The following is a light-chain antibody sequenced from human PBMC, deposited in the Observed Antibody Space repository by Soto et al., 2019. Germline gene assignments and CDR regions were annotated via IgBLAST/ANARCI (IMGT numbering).Light chain of an antibody. Sequence: MTQSPATLSVSPGERVSLSCRASQSISTNLAWYQQKPGQAPRLLINGASTRDRHIPDRFSGTGSATEFTLSVSSLQSEDFAIYYCQQYYDWPLVTFGGGTRVEI. CDR3: QQYYDWPLVT. CDR1: QSISTN. V-gene: IGKV3-15*01. J-gene: IGKJ4*01. CDR2: GAS.